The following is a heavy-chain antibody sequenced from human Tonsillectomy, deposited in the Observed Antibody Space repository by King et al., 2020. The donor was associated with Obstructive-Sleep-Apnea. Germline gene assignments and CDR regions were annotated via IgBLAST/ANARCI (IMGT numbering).Heavy chain of an antibody. CDR2: ISWNSGSI. CDR3: TKRGGAVAGFDY. D-gene: IGHD6-19*01. V-gene: IGHV3-9*01. J-gene: IGHJ4*02. CDR1: GFTFEEYA. Sequence: VQLVESGGGLVQPGRSLRISCAASGFTFEEYAMHWVRQAPGKGLEWVSGISWNSGSIGYVDSVKGRFTISRDNAKNSLYLQMNSLKPEDTAFYYGTKRGGAVAGFDYWGPGTLVTVSS.